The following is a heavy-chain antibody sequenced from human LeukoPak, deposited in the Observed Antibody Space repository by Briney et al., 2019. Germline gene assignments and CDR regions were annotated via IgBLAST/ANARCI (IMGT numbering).Heavy chain of an antibody. J-gene: IGHJ2*01. CDR1: GGSISSGDYY. V-gene: IGHV4-30-4*01. CDR3: ASAYCGGDCTPYWYFDL. CDR2: IYYIGNT. Sequence: SETLSLTCTVSGGSISSGDYYWSWIRQPPGKGLEWIGYIYYIGNTFYNPSLKSRVTISVDTSKNQFSLKLSSVTAADTAVYYCASAYCGGDCTPYWYFDLWGRGTLVTVSS. D-gene: IGHD2-21*02.